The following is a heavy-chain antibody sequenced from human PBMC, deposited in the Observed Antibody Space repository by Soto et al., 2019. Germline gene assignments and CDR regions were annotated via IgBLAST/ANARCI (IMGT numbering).Heavy chain of an antibody. Sequence: GGSLRLSCAASGFTFSSYAMHWVRQAPGKGLEWVAVISYDGSNKYYADSVKGRFIISRDNSKDTVDLQMNSLRADDTAVYYCVRETKNAFDVWGQGALVTVSS. V-gene: IGHV3-30-3*01. CDR1: GFTFSSYA. J-gene: IGHJ3*01. CDR2: ISYDGSNK. CDR3: VRETKNAFDV.